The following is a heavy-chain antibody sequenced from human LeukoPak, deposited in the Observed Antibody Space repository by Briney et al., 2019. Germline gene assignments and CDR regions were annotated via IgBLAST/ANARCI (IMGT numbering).Heavy chain of an antibody. CDR3: ARDVGTYYYDSSGYYDY. D-gene: IGHD3-22*01. CDR1: GFTFSNAY. J-gene: IGHJ4*02. Sequence: GGSLRLSCAASGFTFSNAYMNWVRQAPGKGLEWVAVISYDGSNKYYADSVKGRFTISRDNSKNTLYLQMNSLRAEDTAVYYCARDVGTYYYDSSGYYDYWGQGTLVTVSS. CDR2: ISYDGSNK. V-gene: IGHV3-30-3*01.